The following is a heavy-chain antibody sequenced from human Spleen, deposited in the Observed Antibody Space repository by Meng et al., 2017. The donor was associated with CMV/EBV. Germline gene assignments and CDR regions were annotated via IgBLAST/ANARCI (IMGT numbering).Heavy chain of an antibody. D-gene: IGHD3-9*01. CDR2: IYPNSGGT. CDR3: ARDNDWGPDY. Sequence: GESLKISCKASGYTFTDHYFHWVRQAPGQGLEWMGWIYPNSGGTHYAQKFQGRLTVTTDTSISTGYMELSSLGSDDTAVYYCARDNDWGPDYWGQGTLVTVSS. J-gene: IGHJ4*02. CDR1: GYTFTDHY. V-gene: IGHV1-2*02.